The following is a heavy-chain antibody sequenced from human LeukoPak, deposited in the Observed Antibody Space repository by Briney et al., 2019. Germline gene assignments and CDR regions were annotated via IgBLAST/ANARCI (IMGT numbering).Heavy chain of an antibody. D-gene: IGHD1/OR15-1a*01. CDR2: ISYSGSS. Sequence: SETLSLTCTVSGGFITSYYWSWIRQPPGKGLEWIGCISYSGSSNYNPSLKSRVTISIDTSKKQFFLKLSSVTAADTAIYYCARGSGEQFYYYYYMDVWGKGTTVTISS. CDR3: ARGSGEQFYYYYYMDV. V-gene: IGHV4-59*01. CDR1: GGFITSYY. J-gene: IGHJ6*03.